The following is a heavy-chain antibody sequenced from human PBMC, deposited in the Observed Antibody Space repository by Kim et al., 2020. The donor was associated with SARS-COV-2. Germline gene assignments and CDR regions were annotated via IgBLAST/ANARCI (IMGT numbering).Heavy chain of an antibody. CDR3: AREGYSSSWSLGPSAEYFQH. J-gene: IGHJ1*01. CDR2: ISYDGSNK. D-gene: IGHD6-13*01. CDR1: GFTFSSYA. Sequence: GGSLRLSCAASGFTFSSYAMHWVRQAPGKGLEWVAVISYDGSNKYYADSVKGRFTISRDNSKNTLYLQMNSLRAEDTAVYYCAREGYSSSWSLGPSAEYFQHWGQGTLVTVSS. V-gene: IGHV3-30*04.